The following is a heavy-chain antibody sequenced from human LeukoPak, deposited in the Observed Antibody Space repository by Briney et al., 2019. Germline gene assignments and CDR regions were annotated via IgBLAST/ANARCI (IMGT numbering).Heavy chain of an antibody. V-gene: IGHV1-18*01. D-gene: IGHD1-26*01. CDR3: ARGSANGSPRTWFDP. CDR2: ISAYNGNT. CDR1: GYTFTSYG. J-gene: IGHJ5*02. Sequence: ASVKVSCKASGYTFTSYGISWVRQAPGQGLEWMGWISAYNGNTNYAQKLQGRVTMTTDTSTSTAYMELRSLRSDDTAVYYCARGSANGSPRTWFDPWGQGTLVTVSS.